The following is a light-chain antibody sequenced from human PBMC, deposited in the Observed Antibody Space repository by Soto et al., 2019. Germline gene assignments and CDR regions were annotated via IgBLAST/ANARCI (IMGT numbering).Light chain of an antibody. CDR3: SSFTSNRIYV. V-gene: IGLV2-14*03. CDR1: HNDIGTYDY. CDR2: GVT. Sequence: LTQPTSVSGSPGQSITISCTGNHNDIGTYDYVSWYQQHPGRAPRLLIRGVTTRPSGISDRFSASKSGLTASLTISGLQPEDEADYYCSSFTSNRIYVFGPGTKVTVL. J-gene: IGLJ1*01.